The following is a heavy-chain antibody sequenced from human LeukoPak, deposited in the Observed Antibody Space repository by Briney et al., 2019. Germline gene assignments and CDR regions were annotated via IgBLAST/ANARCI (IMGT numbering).Heavy chain of an antibody. CDR2: TSTTSSSI. D-gene: IGHD6-19*01. J-gene: IGHJ4*02. CDR1: GFTFSCYS. CDR3: ARMRSGWYIDY. Sequence: PGGSLRLSCAASGFTFSCYSMNWVRQAPGKGLEWVSFTSTTSSSIYYADSVKGRFTISRDNAKNSLYLQMSSLRDEDTAVYYCARMRSGWYIDYWGQGTLVTVSS. V-gene: IGHV3-48*02.